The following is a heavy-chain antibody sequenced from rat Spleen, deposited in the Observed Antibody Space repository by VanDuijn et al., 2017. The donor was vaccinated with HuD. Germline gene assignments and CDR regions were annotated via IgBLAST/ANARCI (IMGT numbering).Heavy chain of an antibody. J-gene: IGHJ2*01. V-gene: IGHV5-25*01. Sequence: EVQLVESGGGLVQPGRSMKFSCAASGFTFSNYYMAWVRQAPTKGLEWVASITNSGGSTYYRDSVKGRFTISRDNAKSTLYLQMDSLRSEDTATYYCATDTFYDGTYYPGGFDYWGQGVMVTVSS. CDR2: ITNSGGST. CDR3: ATDTFYDGTYYPGGFDY. D-gene: IGHD1-12*02. CDR1: GFTFSNYY.